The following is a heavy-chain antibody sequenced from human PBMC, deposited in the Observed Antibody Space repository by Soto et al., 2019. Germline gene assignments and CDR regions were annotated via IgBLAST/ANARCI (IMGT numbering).Heavy chain of an antibody. CDR3: AKDGAVLRFLDEGPFQC. J-gene: IGHJ1*01. V-gene: IGHV3-23*01. Sequence: EVQLLESGGGLVQPGGSLRLSCAGSGFIFSIYAMSWVRQAPGKGLEWVSGISGGGGSTNYADSVKGRFTISRVNSKNTLYLQMNRLRAEATAVYYCAKDGAVLRFLDEGPFQCWGQGTLVTVSS. CDR2: ISGGGGST. D-gene: IGHD3-3*01. CDR1: GFIFSIYA.